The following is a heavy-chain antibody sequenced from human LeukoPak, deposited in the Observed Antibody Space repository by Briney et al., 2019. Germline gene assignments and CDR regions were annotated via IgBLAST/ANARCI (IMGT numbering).Heavy chain of an antibody. CDR1: GFTFSSYA. J-gene: IGHJ3*02. CDR3: AKPQPGPLVAFDI. Sequence: GGSLRLSCAASGFTFSSYAMSWVRQAPGKGMEWVSAISGSGGSTSYAASVKGPFTISRDNSKNPLYLQMRSLKAQDTAIYHCAKPQPGPLVAFDICGQGTMVTASS. V-gene: IGHV3-23*01. D-gene: IGHD1-1*01. CDR2: ISGSGGST.